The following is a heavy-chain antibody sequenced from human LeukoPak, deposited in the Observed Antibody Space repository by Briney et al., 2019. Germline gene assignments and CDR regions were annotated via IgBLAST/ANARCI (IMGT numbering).Heavy chain of an antibody. CDR1: GYTFTGYF. D-gene: IGHD3-22*01. CDR2: INPNSGGT. CDR3: AREHSSGYYFDAFDI. V-gene: IGHV1-2*02. Sequence: ASVKVSCKASGYTFTGYFMHRVRQAPGQGLEWMGWINPNSGGTNYEQKFQGRVTMTRDTSISTAYMDLSRLRSDVTAVYYCAREHSSGYYFDAFDIWGQGTMVTVSS. J-gene: IGHJ3*02.